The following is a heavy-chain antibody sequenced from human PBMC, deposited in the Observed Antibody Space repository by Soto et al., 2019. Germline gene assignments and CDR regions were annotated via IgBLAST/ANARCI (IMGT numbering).Heavy chain of an antibody. CDR2: IYSGGST. CDR1: GFTVSSNY. J-gene: IGHJ5*02. Sequence: EVQLVESGGGLVQPGGSLRLSCAASGFTVSSNYMSWVRQAPGKGLEWVSVIYSGGSTYYADSVKGGLTISRHNSENTLYLQMNSLRAEDTAVYYCARVDDILTGYHCGQGTLVTVSS. V-gene: IGHV3-53*04. D-gene: IGHD3-9*01. CDR3: ARVDDILTGYH.